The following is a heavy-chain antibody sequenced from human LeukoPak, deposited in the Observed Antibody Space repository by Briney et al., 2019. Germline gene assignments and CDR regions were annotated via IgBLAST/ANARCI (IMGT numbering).Heavy chain of an antibody. CDR2: IYTSGST. CDR3: ARGVIMATIEVDYYFDY. CDR1: GGSISSYY. V-gene: IGHV4-4*07. J-gene: IGHJ4*02. Sequence: SETLSLTCTVSGGSISSYYWSWIRQPAGKGLEWIGRIYTSGSTNYNPSLKSRVTMSVDTSKNQFSLKLSSVTAADTAVYYCARGVIMATIEVDYYFDYWGQGTLVTVSS. D-gene: IGHD5-24*01.